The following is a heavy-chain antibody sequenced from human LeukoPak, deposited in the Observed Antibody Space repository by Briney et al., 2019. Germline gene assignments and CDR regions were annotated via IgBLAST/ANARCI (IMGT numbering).Heavy chain of an antibody. Sequence: GGSLRLSCAASGFTFSSHCMHWVRQAPGKGLVWVSRISGHGSNTTYADSVKGRFTISRDNAKNTLYLQMNSLRDEDTAVFHCAWSKSWFSTGSFDLWGQGTMVTVSS. V-gene: IGHV3-74*03. CDR2: ISGHGSNT. D-gene: IGHD3-9*01. CDR3: AWSKSWFSTGSFDL. J-gene: IGHJ3*01. CDR1: GFTFSSHC.